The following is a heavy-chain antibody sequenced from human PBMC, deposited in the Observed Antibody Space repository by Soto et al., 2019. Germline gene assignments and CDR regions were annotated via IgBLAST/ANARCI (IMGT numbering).Heavy chain of an antibody. CDR1: GGSISGGVYY. CDR2: IFDSGST. V-gene: IGHV4-30-4*01. Sequence: QVQLQESGPGLVKPSQTLSLTCTVSGGSISGGVYYWSWIRQPPGKGLVWIGYIFDSGSTFYNPSLKSRVTRSADTSKNQFSLRLSSVTSADTAVYYCAREIIPLTTDWYFDLWGRGTLVTVSS. J-gene: IGHJ2*01. CDR3: AREIIPLTTDWYFDL. D-gene: IGHD4-17*01.